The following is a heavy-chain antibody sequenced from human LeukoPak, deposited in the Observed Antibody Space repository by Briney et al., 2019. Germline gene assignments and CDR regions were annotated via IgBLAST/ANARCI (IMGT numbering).Heavy chain of an antibody. CDR3: AKVDRYYASGSYTYFDY. CDR1: GFTFSDYY. Sequence: PGGSLRLSCAASGFTFSDYYMSWIRQAPGKGLEWVSYISSSSSYTNYADSVKGRFTISRDNAKNSLYLQMNNLRAEDTAVYYCAKVDRYYASGSYTYFDYWGQGTLATVSS. V-gene: IGHV3-11*06. J-gene: IGHJ4*02. D-gene: IGHD3-10*01. CDR2: ISSSSSYT.